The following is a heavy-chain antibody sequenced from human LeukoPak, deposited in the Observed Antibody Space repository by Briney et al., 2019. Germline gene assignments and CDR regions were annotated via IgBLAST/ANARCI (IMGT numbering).Heavy chain of an antibody. Sequence: PPVKLSCKVSRHTLKEVSINWVRRAPGKRLEWMGGFDPDTVEITYAQNFRARVIVTEDTSTNTAFLELSSLRSEDTAAYYCATEGPDDDFSGAYFEYWGQGSLLTVSS. D-gene: IGHD3/OR15-3a*01. V-gene: IGHV1-24*01. J-gene: IGHJ4*02. CDR1: RHTLKEVS. CDR3: ATEGPDDDFSGAYFEY. CDR2: FDPDTVEI.